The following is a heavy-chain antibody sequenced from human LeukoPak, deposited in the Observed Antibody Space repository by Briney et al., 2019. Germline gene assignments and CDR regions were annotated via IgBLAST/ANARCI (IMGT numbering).Heavy chain of an antibody. Sequence: GGSLRLSCAASGFTFSSYAMPWVRQAPGKGLEWVAVISYDGSNKYYADSVKGRFTISRDNSKNTLYLQMNSLRAEDTAVYYCARDPMRYCSSTSCYIPGYWGQGTLVTVSS. CDR1: GFTFSSYA. V-gene: IGHV3-30-3*01. CDR3: ARDPMRYCSSTSCYIPGY. J-gene: IGHJ4*02. D-gene: IGHD2-2*02. CDR2: ISYDGSNK.